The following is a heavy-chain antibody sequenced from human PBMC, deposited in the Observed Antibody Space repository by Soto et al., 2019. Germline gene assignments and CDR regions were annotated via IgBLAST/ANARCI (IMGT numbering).Heavy chain of an antibody. CDR3: ARDVYYYDSSAYWAY. CDR2: ITGSSSYI. Sequence: EVQLVESGGGLVKPGGSLRLSCAASGFTFSSYSMNWVRQAPGQGLEWVSSITGSSSYIYYADSVKGRFTISRDNANNSLYLQMNSLRAEDTAVYYCARDVYYYDSSAYWAYWGQGTLVTVSS. J-gene: IGHJ4*02. D-gene: IGHD3-22*01. V-gene: IGHV3-21*02. CDR1: GFTFSSYS.